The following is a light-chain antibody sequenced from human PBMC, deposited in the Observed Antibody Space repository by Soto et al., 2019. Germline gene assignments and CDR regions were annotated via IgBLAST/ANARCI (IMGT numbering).Light chain of an antibody. CDR2: GNS. CDR3: QSYDSILSGG. Sequence: QSVLTQPHSVSGAPGQRVTISCTGSSSNIGAGYDVHWYQQLPGTAPKLLIYGNSNRPSGVPDRFSGSKSGTSASLAITGLQAEDEADYYCQSYDSILSGGFGTGTKLTVL. V-gene: IGLV1-40*01. CDR1: SSNIGAGYD. J-gene: IGLJ1*01.